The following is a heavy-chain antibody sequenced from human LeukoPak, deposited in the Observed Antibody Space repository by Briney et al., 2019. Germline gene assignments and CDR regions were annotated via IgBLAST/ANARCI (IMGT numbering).Heavy chain of an antibody. CDR1: GFTFSSYA. J-gene: IGHJ4*02. Sequence: GRSLRLSCAASGFTFSSYAMHWVCQAPGKGLEWVAVISYDGSNKYYADSVKGRFTISRDNSKNTLYLQMNSLRAEDTAVYYCATSSGENPFDYWGQGTLVTVSP. V-gene: IGHV3-30-3*01. CDR2: ISYDGSNK. D-gene: IGHD3-10*01. CDR3: ATSSGENPFDY.